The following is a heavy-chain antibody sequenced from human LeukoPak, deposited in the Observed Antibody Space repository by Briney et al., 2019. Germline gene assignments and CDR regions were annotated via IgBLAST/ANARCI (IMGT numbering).Heavy chain of an antibody. CDR1: GYSFTSYW. J-gene: IGHJ4*02. CDR2: IYPGDSDT. Sequence: GESLKISGKGSGYSFTSYWIGWVRQMLGKGLEWMGIIYPGDSDTRYSPSFQGQVTISPDKSLSPAYLQWSSLRASDTAMYYGARLAMVRGVIFDYWGQGTLVTVSS. V-gene: IGHV5-51*01. D-gene: IGHD3-10*01. CDR3: ARLAMVRGVIFDY.